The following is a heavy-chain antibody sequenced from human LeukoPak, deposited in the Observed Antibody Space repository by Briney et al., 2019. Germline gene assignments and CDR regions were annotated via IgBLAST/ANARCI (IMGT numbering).Heavy chain of an antibody. J-gene: IGHJ4*02. CDR1: GYSFSKYW. CDR3: ARRRYHDSSGYYPFDY. V-gene: IGHV5-51*01. CDR2: IYPGDSDT. Sequence: GESLKISCKVSGYSFSKYWIAWVRQMPGKGLECMGIIYPGDSDTRYSPSFQGQVTISADKSISTAYLQWSSLRASDTAMYYCARRRYHDSSGYYPFDYWGQGTLVTVSS. D-gene: IGHD3-22*01.